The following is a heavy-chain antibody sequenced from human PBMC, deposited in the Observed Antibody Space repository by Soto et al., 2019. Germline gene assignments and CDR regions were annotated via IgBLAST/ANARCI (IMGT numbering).Heavy chain of an antibody. CDR2: IYYSGST. J-gene: IGHJ5*02. CDR3: ARDEGWEQKTGHNWFDP. D-gene: IGHD1-26*01. CDR1: GGSISSYY. Sequence: SETLSLTCTVSGGSISSYYWSWIRQPPGKGLEWIGYIYYSGSTNYNPSLKSRVTISVDTSKNQFSLKLSSVTAADTAVYYCARDEGWEQKTGHNWFDPWGQGTLVTVSS. V-gene: IGHV4-59*01.